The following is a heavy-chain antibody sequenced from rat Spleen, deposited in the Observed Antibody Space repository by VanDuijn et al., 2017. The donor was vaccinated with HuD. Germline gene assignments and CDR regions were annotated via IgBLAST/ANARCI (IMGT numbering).Heavy chain of an antibody. V-gene: IGHV5-31*01. Sequence: EVQLVESGGGLVQPGRSLKLSFVASGFTFNYYWMTWIRQAPGKGLEWVASITNTGVSTYYSDSVKGRFTISRDTAKSTLYLQMNSLRSEDTAIYYCTRDNERSYVMDGWGQGASVTVSS. CDR1: GFTFNYYW. J-gene: IGHJ4*01. CDR2: ITNTGVST. CDR3: TRDNERSYVMDG.